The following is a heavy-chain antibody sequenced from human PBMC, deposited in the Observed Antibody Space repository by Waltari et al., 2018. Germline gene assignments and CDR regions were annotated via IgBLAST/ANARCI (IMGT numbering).Heavy chain of an antibody. CDR1: GYSISRGYY. CDR2: IYHSGST. D-gene: IGHD2-8*02. Sequence: QVQLQESGPGLVKPSETLSLTCAVSGYSISRGYYWGWIRQPPGKGLEWIGSIYHSGSTYYNPSLKSRVTISVDTSKNQFSLKLSSVTAADTAVYYCARPLGTVDDYWGQGTLVTVSS. CDR3: ARPLGTVDDY. V-gene: IGHV4-38-2*01. J-gene: IGHJ4*02.